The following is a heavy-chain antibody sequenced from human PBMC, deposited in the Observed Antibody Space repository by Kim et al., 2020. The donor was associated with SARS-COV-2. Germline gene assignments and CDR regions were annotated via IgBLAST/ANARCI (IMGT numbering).Heavy chain of an antibody. D-gene: IGHD3-10*01. V-gene: IGHV4-34*01. Sequence: SETLSLTCAVYGGSFSGYYWSWIRQPPGKGLEWIGEINHSGSTNYNPSLKSRVTISVDTSKNQFSLKLSSVTAADTAVYYCASGQLDGSEEGWFDPWGQG. CDR1: GGSFSGYY. CDR2: INHSGST. CDR3: ASGQLDGSEEGWFDP. J-gene: IGHJ5*02.